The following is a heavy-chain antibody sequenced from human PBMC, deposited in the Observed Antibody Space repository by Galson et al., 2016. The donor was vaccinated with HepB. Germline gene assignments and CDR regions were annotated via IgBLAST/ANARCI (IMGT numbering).Heavy chain of an antibody. Sequence: SVKVSCKASAYTFTNYDINWVRQATGQGLEWMGWMNPKSGNTGYAQKFQGRLTMTRNISISTAYMELNSLTSEDTAVYYCARGAVVVSGHWFDPWVQGTLVTVSS. V-gene: IGHV1-8*01. D-gene: IGHD3-22*01. J-gene: IGHJ5*02. CDR2: MNPKSGNT. CDR1: AYTFTNYD. CDR3: ARGAVVVSGHWFDP.